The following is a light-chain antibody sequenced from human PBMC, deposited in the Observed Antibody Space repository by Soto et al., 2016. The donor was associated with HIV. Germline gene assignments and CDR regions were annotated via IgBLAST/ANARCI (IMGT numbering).Light chain of an antibody. Sequence: DIQMTQSPSSPSASVGDRVTITCRASQGISNSLAWYQQKPGKAPKLLVYAASRLESGVPSRFRGSGSGTDYTLTISSLQPEDFATYYCLQHNSYPYTFGQGTKLEIK. CDR2: AAS. J-gene: IGKJ2*01. CDR1: QGISNS. CDR3: LQHNSYPYT. V-gene: IGKV1-NL1*01.